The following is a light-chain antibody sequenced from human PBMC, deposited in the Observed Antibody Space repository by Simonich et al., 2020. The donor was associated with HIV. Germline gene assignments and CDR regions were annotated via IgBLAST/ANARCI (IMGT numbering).Light chain of an antibody. CDR2: WES. V-gene: IGKV4-1*01. Sequence: DIVMTQSPDSLAVSLGERATINCKSSQSVLYSSNNKTYLAWYQQKPGQPPKLLMYWESTRESGVPDRFSGSGSGTDFTLTISSLQAEDVAVYFCQQCHTHPHTFGQGTKVEIK. J-gene: IGKJ2*01. CDR1: QSVLYSSNNKTY. CDR3: QQCHTHPHT.